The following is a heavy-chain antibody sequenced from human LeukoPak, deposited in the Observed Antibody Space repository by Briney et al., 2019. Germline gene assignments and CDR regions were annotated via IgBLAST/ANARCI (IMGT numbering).Heavy chain of an antibody. CDR1: GFTFSSYS. Sequence: PGGSLRLSCAASGFTFSSYSMNWVRQAPGKGLEWVSSISSSSSYIYYADSVKGRFTISRDNAKNSLYLQMNSLRAEDTAVYYCARGQLYYYDSSGYSDYWGQGTLVTVSS. D-gene: IGHD3-22*01. CDR2: ISSSSSYI. CDR3: ARGQLYYYDSSGYSDY. V-gene: IGHV3-21*01. J-gene: IGHJ4*02.